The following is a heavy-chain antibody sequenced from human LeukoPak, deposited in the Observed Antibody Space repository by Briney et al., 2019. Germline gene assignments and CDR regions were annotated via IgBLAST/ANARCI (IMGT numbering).Heavy chain of an antibody. CDR1: GVTLSSYV. CDR2: ISSSVSTI. D-gene: IGHD3-10*01. Sequence: GGSLRLSCAASGVTLSSYVMNWVRQAPGKGLEWVSYISSSVSTIYYADSVKGRFTISRDNGKNSLYLQMNSLRAEDTAVYYCARAGLGEFDYWGQGTLVTVSS. V-gene: IGHV3-48*03. CDR3: ARAGLGEFDY. J-gene: IGHJ4*02.